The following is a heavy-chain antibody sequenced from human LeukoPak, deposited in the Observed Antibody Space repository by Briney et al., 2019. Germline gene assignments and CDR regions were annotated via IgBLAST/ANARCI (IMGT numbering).Heavy chain of an antibody. CDR2: IFPSGGEI. D-gene: IGHD5-18*01. J-gene: IGHJ4*02. CDR1: GFTFSTFA. CDR3: ATYRKVLLPFES. Sequence: PGGSLRLPCAASGFTFSTFAMIWVRQPPGKGLEWVSSIFPSGGEIHYADSVRGRFTISRDNSKSTLSLQMNSLRAEDTAIYYCATYRKVLLPFESWGQGTLVTVSS. V-gene: IGHV3-23*01.